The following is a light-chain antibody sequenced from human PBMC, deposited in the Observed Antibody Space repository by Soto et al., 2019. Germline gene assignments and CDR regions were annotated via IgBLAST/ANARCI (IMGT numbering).Light chain of an antibody. CDR3: QQRSNWPPIT. CDR2: YAS. CDR1: QSVSNY. V-gene: IGKV3-11*01. J-gene: IGKJ5*01. Sequence: EIVLTQSPATLSLSPGERATLSCWASQSVSNYLDWYQQKPGQAPRLLIYYASNRATGVPARFSGSGSGTDFTLTIRSLEPEDFAVYYCQQRSNWPPITFGQGTRLEIK.